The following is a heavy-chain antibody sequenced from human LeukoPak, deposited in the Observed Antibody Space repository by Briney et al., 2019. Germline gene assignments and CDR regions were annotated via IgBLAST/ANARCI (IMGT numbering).Heavy chain of an antibody. CDR1: GFTFSSYA. D-gene: IGHD3-3*01. CDR2: INSGGGST. CDR3: ANRFLALRDDF. Sequence: GGSLRLSCAASGFTFSSYAMSWVRQAPGKGLEWVSAINSGGGSTYYADSVKGRFTISRDNSKNTLFLQMNSLRAEDTAVYFCANRFLALRDDFWGQGSLVTVSS. V-gene: IGHV3-23*01. J-gene: IGHJ4*02.